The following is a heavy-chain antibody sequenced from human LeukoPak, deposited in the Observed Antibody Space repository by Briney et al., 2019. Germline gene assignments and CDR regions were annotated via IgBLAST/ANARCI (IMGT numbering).Heavy chain of an antibody. CDR3: ASSRANWGSILVYGMDV. J-gene: IGHJ6*04. Sequence: ASVKVSCKASGYTFTSYYMHWVRQAPGQGLEWMGIINPSGGRTSYAQKFQGRVTMTRDTSTSTVYMELSSLRSEDTAVYYCASSRANWGSILVYGMDVWGKGTTVTVSS. CDR1: GYTFTSYY. CDR2: INPSGGRT. V-gene: IGHV1-46*01. D-gene: IGHD7-27*01.